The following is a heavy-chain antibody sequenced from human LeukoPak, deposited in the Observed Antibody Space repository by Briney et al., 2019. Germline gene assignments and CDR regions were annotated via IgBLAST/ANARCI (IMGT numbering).Heavy chain of an antibody. J-gene: IGHJ3*02. CDR3: ARDSQYAFDI. CDR1: GFTFSSYS. V-gene: IGHV3-48*02. Sequence: GGSLRLSCAASGFTFSSYSTNWVRQAPGKGLEWVSYIGSGGGTIYYADSVKGRFTISRDNAKNSLYLQMNSLRDEDTAVYYCARDSQYAFDIWGQGTMVTVSS. CDR2: IGSGGGTI.